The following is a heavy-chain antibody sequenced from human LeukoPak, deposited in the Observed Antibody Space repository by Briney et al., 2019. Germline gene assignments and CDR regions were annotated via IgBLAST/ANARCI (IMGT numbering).Heavy chain of an antibody. CDR2: ISSDASAI. CDR3: ARDLTGDSSHDY. J-gene: IGHJ4*02. CDR1: GFTFSNYD. Sequence: GGSLRLSCAASGFTFSNYDMNWVRQAPGKGLEWVSYISSDASAIYYADSVKGRFTISRDNAKNSLYLQMNSLRAEDTAVYYCARDLTGDSSHDYWGQGTLVTLSS. V-gene: IGHV3-48*03. D-gene: IGHD3-22*01.